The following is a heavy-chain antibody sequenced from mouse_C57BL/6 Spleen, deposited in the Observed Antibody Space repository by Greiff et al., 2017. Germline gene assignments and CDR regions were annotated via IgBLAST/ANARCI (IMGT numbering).Heavy chain of an antibody. CDR1: GFTFSDYG. V-gene: IGHV5-17*01. D-gene: IGHD1-1*01. J-gene: IGHJ4*01. CDR2: ISSGSSTI. Sequence: EVKVVESGGGLVKPGGSLKLSCAASGFTFSDYGMHWVCQAPGKGLEWVAYISSGSSTIYYADTVKGRFTISRDNAKNTLFLQMTSLGSEDTTMYYCARWGDGSRYDDMDYWGQGTSVTVSS. CDR3: ARWGDGSRYDDMDY.